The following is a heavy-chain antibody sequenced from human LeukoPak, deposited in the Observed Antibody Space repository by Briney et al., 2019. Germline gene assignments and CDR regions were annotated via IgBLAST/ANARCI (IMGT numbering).Heavy chain of an antibody. CDR3: AKDQGIVVVPAATFDY. CDR2: ISSSSSYI. V-gene: IGHV3-21*04. D-gene: IGHD2-2*01. Sequence: SGGSLRLSCAASGFTFSSYSMNWVRQAPGKGLEWVSSISSSSSYIYYADSVKGRFTISRDNSKNTLYLQMNSLRAEDTAVYYCAKDQGIVVVPAATFDYWGQGTLVTVSS. J-gene: IGHJ4*02. CDR1: GFTFSSYS.